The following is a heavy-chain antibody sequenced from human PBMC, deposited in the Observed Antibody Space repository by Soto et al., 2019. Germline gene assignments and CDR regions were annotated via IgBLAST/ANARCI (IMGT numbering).Heavy chain of an antibody. J-gene: IGHJ4*02. CDR2: ISWNSGSI. V-gene: IGHV3-9*01. CDR3: AKDRGIAAALYYFDY. Sequence: GGSLRLSCAASGFTFDDYAMHWVRQAPGKGLEWVSGISWNSGSIGHADSVKGRFTISRDNAKNSLYLQMNSLRAEDTALYYCAKDRGIAAALYYFDYWGQGTLVTVSS. D-gene: IGHD6-13*01. CDR1: GFTFDDYA.